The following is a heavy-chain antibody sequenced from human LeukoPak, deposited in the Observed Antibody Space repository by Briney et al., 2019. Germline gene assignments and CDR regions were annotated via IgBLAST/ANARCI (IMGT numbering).Heavy chain of an antibody. CDR3: AKYDSSGYYFDY. CDR2: ISGSGGST. V-gene: IGHV3-23*01. CDR1: GFTFSSYA. J-gene: IGHJ4*02. D-gene: IGHD3-22*01. Sequence: QPGGSLRPSCAASGFTFSSYAMTWVRPAPGKGLEWVSVISGSGGSTYYADSVKGRFTISRDNPKNTLCLQMNSLRAEDTAVYYCAKYDSSGYYFDYWGQGTLVTVSS.